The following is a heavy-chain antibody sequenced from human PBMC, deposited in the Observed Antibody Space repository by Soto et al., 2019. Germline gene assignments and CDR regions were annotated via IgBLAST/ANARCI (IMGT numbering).Heavy chain of an antibody. CDR1: GFTFSSYD. CDR3: ARDGGLAVVDAFAI. V-gene: IGHV3-13*01. CDR2: IGTAGDT. Sequence: GGSLRLSCAASGFTFSSYDMHWVRQATGKGLEWVSAIGTAGDTYYPGSVKGRFTISRENAKNSLYLQINSLRAEDTAVYYCARDGGLAVVDAFAIWGQGTMVTVSS. J-gene: IGHJ3*02. D-gene: IGHD6-19*01.